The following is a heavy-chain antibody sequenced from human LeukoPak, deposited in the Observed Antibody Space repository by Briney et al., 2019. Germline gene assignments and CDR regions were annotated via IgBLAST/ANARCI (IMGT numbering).Heavy chain of an antibody. Sequence: PGGALRLSCAASGFTFSSYSMNWVRQAPGKGLEWVSYISSSSSTIYYADSVKGRFTISRDNAKNSLYLQMNSLRAEDTAVYYCAREGIAAAGSAFDIWGQGTMVTVSS. CDR3: AREGIAAAGSAFDI. J-gene: IGHJ3*02. CDR1: GFTFSSYS. D-gene: IGHD6-13*01. CDR2: ISSSSSTI. V-gene: IGHV3-48*04.